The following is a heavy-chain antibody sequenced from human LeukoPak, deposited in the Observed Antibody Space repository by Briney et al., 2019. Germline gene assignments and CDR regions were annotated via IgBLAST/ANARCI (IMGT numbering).Heavy chain of an antibody. Sequence: ASVKVSCKASGYTFTSYGISWVRQAPGQGLEWMGWISAYNGNTNYAQKLQGRVTMTTDTSTSTAYMELRSLRSDDTAVYYCATSITIFGVVTPEHFQHWGQGTLVTVS. CDR1: GYTFTSYG. CDR2: ISAYNGNT. J-gene: IGHJ1*01. V-gene: IGHV1-18*01. D-gene: IGHD3-3*01. CDR3: ATSITIFGVVTPEHFQH.